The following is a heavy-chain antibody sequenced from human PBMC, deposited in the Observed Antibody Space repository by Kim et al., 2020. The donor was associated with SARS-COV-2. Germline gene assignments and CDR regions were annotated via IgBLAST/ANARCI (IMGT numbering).Heavy chain of an antibody. J-gene: IGHJ4*02. CDR2: IYHSGST. CDR1: GGSISSGGYS. V-gene: IGHV4-30-2*01. Sequence: SETLSLTCAVSGGSISSGGYSWSWIRQPPGKGLEWIGYIYHSGSTYYNPSLKSRVTISVDRSKNQFSLKLSSVTAADTAVYYCARATYNWNDAYFDYWGQGTLVTVSS. CDR3: ARATYNWNDAYFDY. D-gene: IGHD1-20*01.